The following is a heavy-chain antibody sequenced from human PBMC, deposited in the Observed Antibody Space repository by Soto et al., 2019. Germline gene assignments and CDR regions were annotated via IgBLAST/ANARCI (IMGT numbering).Heavy chain of an antibody. V-gene: IGHV1-8*01. CDR3: ARLYPYYDILTGSQIYGFDF. CDR2: MNPNSGNT. Sequence: ASVKVSCKASGYTFTSYDINWVRQATEQGLEWMGWMNPNSGNTGYAQKFQGRVTMTRNTSISTAYMELSSLRSEDTAVYYCARLYPYYDILTGSQIYGFDFWGQGTMVTVSS. D-gene: IGHD3-9*01. J-gene: IGHJ3*01. CDR1: GYTFTSYD.